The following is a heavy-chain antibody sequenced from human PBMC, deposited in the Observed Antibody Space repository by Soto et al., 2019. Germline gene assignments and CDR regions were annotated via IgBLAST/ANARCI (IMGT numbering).Heavy chain of an antibody. Sequence: QVQLVQSGAEVKKPGSSVKVSCKASGGTFSSYAISWVRQAPGQGLEWMGGIIPIFGTANYAQKFQGRGTIPADESTSTAYMELGSRRSEDTAVYYCARGRGYYDSSGNDGAFDIWGQGTMVTVSS. CDR3: ARGRGYYDSSGNDGAFDI. J-gene: IGHJ3*02. CDR2: IIPIFGTA. D-gene: IGHD3-22*01. CDR1: GGTFSSYA. V-gene: IGHV1-69*01.